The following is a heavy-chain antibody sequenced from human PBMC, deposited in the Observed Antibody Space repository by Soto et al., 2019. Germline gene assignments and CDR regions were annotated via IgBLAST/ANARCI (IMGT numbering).Heavy chain of an antibody. V-gene: IGHV3-7*03. D-gene: IGHD3-16*01. CDR1: GFTFNSYW. J-gene: IGHJ5*02. Sequence: EVQVVESGGDLVQPGGSLRLSCAASGFTFNSYWMTWVRQAPGKGLEWVANIKQDGREKYYVASVKGRFTISRDNGKNLLYLQMDSLIPDDTAVYYCAGDGVRNGAYNGWLDPWGQGTLVTVSS. CDR3: AGDGVRNGAYNGWLDP. CDR2: IKQDGREK.